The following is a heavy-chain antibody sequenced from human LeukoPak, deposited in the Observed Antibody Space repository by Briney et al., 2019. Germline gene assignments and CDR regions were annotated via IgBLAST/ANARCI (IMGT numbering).Heavy chain of an antibody. CDR2: ISSSSSYI. V-gene: IGHV3-21*01. J-gene: IGHJ6*04. Sequence: GGSLRLSCAASGFTFSSYSMNWVRQAPGKGLEWVSSISSSSSYIYYADSVKGRFTISRDNAKNSLYLQMNSLRAGDTAVYYCGRDLGDCSSTSWYWYHYYYGMDVWGEGRTVTVSS. CDR1: GFTFSSYS. CDR3: GRDLGDCSSTSWYWYHYYYGMDV. D-gene: IGHD2-2*01.